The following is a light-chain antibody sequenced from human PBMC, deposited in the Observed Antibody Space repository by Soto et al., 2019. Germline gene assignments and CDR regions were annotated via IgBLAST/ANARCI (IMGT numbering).Light chain of an antibody. CDR3: QQYGSTPRT. CDR1: QSVNSNL. V-gene: IGKV3-20*01. Sequence: EIVLTQSPGTLSLSPGERATLSCRADQSVNSNLFAWFQQKPGQAPRLLIYGVSSRATGIPDRFSGSGSGTDFTLTISRLEPEDFAVYYCQQYGSTPRTFGQGTKVEIK. CDR2: GVS. J-gene: IGKJ1*01.